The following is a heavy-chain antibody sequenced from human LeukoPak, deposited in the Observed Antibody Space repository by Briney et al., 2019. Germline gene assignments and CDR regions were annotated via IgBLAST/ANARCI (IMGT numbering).Heavy chain of an antibody. CDR3: ARDRGNWNYASPFDY. J-gene: IGHJ4*02. CDR1: GYTFTSYD. Sequence: GASVKVSCKASGYTFTSYDINWVRQATGQGLEWMGGIIPIFGTANYAQKFQGRVTITADESTSTAYMELSSLRSEDTAVYYRARDRGNWNYASPFDYWGQGTLVTVSS. D-gene: IGHD1-7*01. V-gene: IGHV1-69*13. CDR2: IIPIFGTA.